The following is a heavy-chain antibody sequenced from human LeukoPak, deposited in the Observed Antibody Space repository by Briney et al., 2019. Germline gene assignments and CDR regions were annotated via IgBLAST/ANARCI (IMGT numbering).Heavy chain of an antibody. V-gene: IGHV1-18*01. CDR2: ISAYNGNT. CDR3: ARGTYSSSWYVSNYYYMDV. Sequence: ASVKVSCKASGYTFTSYGISWVRQAPGQGLEWMGWISAYNGNTNYAQKLQGRVTMLTDTSTSTAYMELRSLRSDDTAVYYCARGTYSSSWYVSNYYYMDVWGKGTTVTVSS. CDR1: GYTFTSYG. D-gene: IGHD6-13*01. J-gene: IGHJ6*03.